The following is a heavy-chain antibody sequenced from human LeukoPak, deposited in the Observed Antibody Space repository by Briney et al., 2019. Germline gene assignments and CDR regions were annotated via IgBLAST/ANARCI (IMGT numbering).Heavy chain of an antibody. Sequence: GGSLRLSCAASGFTVSSNYMSWVRQAPGKGLEWVSVIYSGGGSDYADSVKGRFTISRDNSKNTLYLQMNSLRAEDTAVYYCARAVGVTAIHNAFDIWGQGTMVTVSS. V-gene: IGHV3-66*02. CDR1: GFTVSSNY. CDR2: IYSGGGS. D-gene: IGHD2-21*02. J-gene: IGHJ3*02. CDR3: ARAVGVTAIHNAFDI.